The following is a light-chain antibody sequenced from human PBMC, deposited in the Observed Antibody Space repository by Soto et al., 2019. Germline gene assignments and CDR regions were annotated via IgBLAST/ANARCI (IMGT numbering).Light chain of an antibody. Sequence: EVVMTQSPATLSVSPGERATLSCRASQTVSSDLAWFQQRPGQAPRLLIYDASTRATGIAARFSGSGSGTEFTLTISSLQSEDFAVYYCQQHGTSPYTFGQGTVLEIK. J-gene: IGKJ2*01. V-gene: IGKV3-15*01. CDR1: QTVSSD. CDR3: QQHGTSPYT. CDR2: DAS.